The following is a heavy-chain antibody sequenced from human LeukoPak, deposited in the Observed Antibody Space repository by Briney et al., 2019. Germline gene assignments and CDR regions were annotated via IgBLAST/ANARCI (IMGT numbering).Heavy chain of an antibody. CDR2: IWYDGSNK. D-gene: IGHD3-22*01. J-gene: IGHJ4*02. V-gene: IGHV3-33*01. Sequence: GRSLRLSCAASGFTFSSYGMHWVRQAPGKGLEWVAVIWYDGSNKYYADSVKGRFTISRDNSKNTLYLQMNSLRAEDTAVYYCARDNYDSSGYYFDYWGQGTLVTVSS. CDR1: GFTFSSYG. CDR3: ARDNYDSSGYYFDY.